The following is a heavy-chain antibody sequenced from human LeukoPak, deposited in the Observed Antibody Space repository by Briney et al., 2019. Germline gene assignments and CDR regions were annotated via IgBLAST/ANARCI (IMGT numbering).Heavy chain of an antibody. D-gene: IGHD1-26*01. CDR2: ISYDGSNK. CDR1: GFTFSSYA. Sequence: GGSLRLSCAASGFTFSSYAMHWVRQAPGKGLEWVAVISYDGSNKYYADSVKGRFTISRDNSKNTLYLQMNSLRAEDTAVYYCASAEYGSYTREENYFDYWGQGTLVTVSS. V-gene: IGHV3-30*01. J-gene: IGHJ4*02. CDR3: ASAEYGSYTREENYFDY.